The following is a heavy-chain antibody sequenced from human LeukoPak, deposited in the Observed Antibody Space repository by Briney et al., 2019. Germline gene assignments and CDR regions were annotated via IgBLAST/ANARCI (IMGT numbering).Heavy chain of an antibody. CDR3: ARRGSTDY. Sequence: GGSLRLSCAASGFTFSSYWMTWVRQAPGKGLEWVATIKEDGSEKYYVDFVKGRFTISRDNAKNSLDLQMNSLRAEDTAVYYCARRGSTDYWGQGTLVTVSS. V-gene: IGHV3-7*03. CDR1: GFTFSSYW. J-gene: IGHJ4*02. CDR2: IKEDGSEK. D-gene: IGHD3-10*01.